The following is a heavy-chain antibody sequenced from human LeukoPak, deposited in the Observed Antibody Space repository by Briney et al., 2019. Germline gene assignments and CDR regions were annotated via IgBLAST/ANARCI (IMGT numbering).Heavy chain of an antibody. J-gene: IGHJ4*02. V-gene: IGHV5-51*01. CDR2: IYRGDSGT. CDR3: ASGSSSWYRSYFDY. CDR1: GYSFTSYC. D-gene: IGHD6-13*01. Sequence: GESLKISCKGSGYSFTSYCIGWGRQLPAKRLEGMGIIYRGDSGTRYSPSFQGQVTISADKSISTAYLPCSSLKASDNATYYCASGSSSWYRSYFDYWGQGTLVTVSS.